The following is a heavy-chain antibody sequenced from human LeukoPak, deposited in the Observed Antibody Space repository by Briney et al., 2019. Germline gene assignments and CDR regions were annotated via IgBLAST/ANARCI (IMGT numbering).Heavy chain of an antibody. CDR3: ARVVAYYYYYMDV. CDR2: IYYSGGT. V-gene: IGHV4-59*01. CDR1: GGSISSYY. J-gene: IGHJ6*03. Sequence: SETLSLTCTVSGGSISSYYWSWIRQPPGKGLEWIGYIYYSGGTNYNPSLKSRVTISVDTSKNQFSLKLSSVTAADTAVYYCARVVAYYYYYMDVWGKGTTVTVSS.